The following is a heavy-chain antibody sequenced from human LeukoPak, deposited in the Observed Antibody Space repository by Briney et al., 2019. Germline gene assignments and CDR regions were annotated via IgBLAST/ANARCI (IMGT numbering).Heavy chain of an antibody. V-gene: IGHV3-48*04. D-gene: IGHD3-22*01. Sequence: GGSLRLSCAASGFTFSSYSMNWVRQAPGKGLEWVSYISSSGSTIYYADSVKGRFTISRDNAKNSLYLQMNSLRAEDTAVYYCARDARQLGGSGYFGEWGQGTLVTVSS. CDR3: ARDARQLGGSGYFGE. CDR1: GFTFSSYS. J-gene: IGHJ4*02. CDR2: ISSSGSTI.